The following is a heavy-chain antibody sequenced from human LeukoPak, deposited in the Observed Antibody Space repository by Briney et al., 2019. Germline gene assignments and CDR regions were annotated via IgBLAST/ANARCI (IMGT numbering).Heavy chain of an antibody. V-gene: IGHV3-33*01. J-gene: IGHJ3*02. CDR2: IWYDGSNK. Sequence: PGGSLRLSCAASGFTFSSYGMHWVRQAPGKGLEWVAVIWYDGSNKYYADSVKGRFTISRDNSKNTLYLQMNSLRAEDTAVYYCAREVDGYSFDIWGQGTMVTVSS. CDR3: AREVDGYSFDI. CDR1: GFTFSSYG. D-gene: IGHD3-22*01.